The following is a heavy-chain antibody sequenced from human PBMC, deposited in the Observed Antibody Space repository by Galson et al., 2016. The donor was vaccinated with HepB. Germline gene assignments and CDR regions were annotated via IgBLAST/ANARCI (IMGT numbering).Heavy chain of an antibody. CDR2: IKQNGREK. D-gene: IGHD4-23*01. V-gene: IGHV3-7*03. CDR1: GFTFNNYW. CDR3: ARGGYGGFDC. Sequence: SLRLSCAASGFTFNNYWMSWVRQAPGKGLEWVANIKQNGREKDYVDSVKGRFTISRDNAKNSLYLQMNSLRAEDTAMYYCARGGYGGFDCWGQGDLVTVSS. J-gene: IGHJ4*02.